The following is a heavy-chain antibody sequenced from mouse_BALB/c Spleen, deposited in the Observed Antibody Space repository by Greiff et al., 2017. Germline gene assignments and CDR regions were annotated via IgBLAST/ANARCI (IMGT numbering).Heavy chain of an antibody. Sequence: EVQGVESGGGLVKPGGSLKLSCAASGFTFSDYYMYWVRQTPEKRLEWVATISDGGSYTYYPDSVKGRFTISRDNAKNNLYLQMSSLKSEDTAMYYCAREEKTGTGAMDYWGQGTSVTVSS. D-gene: IGHD4-1*01. CDR3: AREEKTGTGAMDY. J-gene: IGHJ4*01. V-gene: IGHV5-4*02. CDR2: ISDGGSYT. CDR1: GFTFSDYY.